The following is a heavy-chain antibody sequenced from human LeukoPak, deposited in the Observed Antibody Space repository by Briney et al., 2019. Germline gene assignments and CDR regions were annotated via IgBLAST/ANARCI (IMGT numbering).Heavy chain of an antibody. V-gene: IGHV3-53*01. Sequence: GGSLRLSCAASGFTVSSNYMSWVRQAPGKGLEWVSVIYSGGSTYYADSVKGRFTISRHNSKNTLYLQMNSLRAEDTAVYYCAREKRTGIVGAGVFDYWGQGTLVTVSS. J-gene: IGHJ4*02. CDR1: GFTVSSNY. CDR3: AREKRTGIVGAGVFDY. D-gene: IGHD1-26*01. CDR2: IYSGGST.